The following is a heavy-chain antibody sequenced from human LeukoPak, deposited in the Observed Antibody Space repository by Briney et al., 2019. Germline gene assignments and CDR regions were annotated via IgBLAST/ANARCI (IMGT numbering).Heavy chain of an antibody. CDR2: IIPMFGTA. Sequence: ASVKVSCKASGGTFSCYAISWVRQAPGQGLEWMGGIIPMFGTAKYAQKFQGRVTITTDESTSTAYMELSSLRSEDTAVYYCAILGYYGSGSYYWGQGTLVTVSS. D-gene: IGHD3-10*01. CDR1: GGTFSCYA. CDR3: AILGYYGSGSYY. V-gene: IGHV1-69*05. J-gene: IGHJ4*02.